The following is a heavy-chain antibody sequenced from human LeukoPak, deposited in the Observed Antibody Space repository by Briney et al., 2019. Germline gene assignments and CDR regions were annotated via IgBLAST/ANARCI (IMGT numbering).Heavy chain of an antibody. CDR1: GFIVSSNY. D-gene: IGHD1-26*01. J-gene: IGHJ4*02. V-gene: IGHV3-53*01. Sequence: GGSLRLSCAASGFIVSSNYMSWVRQAPGKGLEWVSVIYSGGSTYYADSVKGRFTISRDNSKNTLYLQMNSLRAEDTAVYYCARLSKSYSIFDYWGQGTLVTVSS. CDR2: IYSGGST. CDR3: ARLSKSYSIFDY.